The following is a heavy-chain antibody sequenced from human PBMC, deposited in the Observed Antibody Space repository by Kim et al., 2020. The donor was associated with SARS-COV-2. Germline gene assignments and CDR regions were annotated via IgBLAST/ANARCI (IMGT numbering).Heavy chain of an antibody. Sequence: GESLRLSCAASGFTFSSYAMSWVRQAPVKVLEFFSVIYVDFPNTYYAHSVNGRFTVSSDNSKNTRYLQMYILRAEDTAVYYFAKDESSLVVWSQGSTITVSS. D-gene: IGHD3-22*01. CDR3: AKDESSLVV. CDR1: GFTFSSYA. V-gene: IGHV3-23*03. CDR2: IYVDFPNT. J-gene: IGHJ6*02.